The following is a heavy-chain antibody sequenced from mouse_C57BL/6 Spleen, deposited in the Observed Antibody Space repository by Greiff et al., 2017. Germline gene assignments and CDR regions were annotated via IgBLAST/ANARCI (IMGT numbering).Heavy chain of an antibody. CDR2: INPSNGGT. CDR3: ARWLLRGYWYFDV. CDR1: GYTFTSYW. V-gene: IGHV1-53*01. Sequence: QVQLQQPGTELVKPGASVKLSCKASGYTFTSYWMPWVKQRPGQGLEWIGNINPSNGGTNYNEKFKSKATLTVDKSSSTAYMQLSSLTSEDSAVYYCARWLLRGYWYFDVWGTGTTVTVSS. J-gene: IGHJ1*03. D-gene: IGHD2-3*01.